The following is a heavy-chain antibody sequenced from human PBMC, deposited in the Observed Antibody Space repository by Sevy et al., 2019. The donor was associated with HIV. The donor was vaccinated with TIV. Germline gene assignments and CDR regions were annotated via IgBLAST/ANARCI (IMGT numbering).Heavy chain of an antibody. Sequence: ASVKVSCKASGYRFTSYGISWVRQAPGQGLEWMGIINPSGGSTSYAQKFQGRVTMTRDTSTSTVYMELSSLRSEDTAVYYCARGYSSSFAYWGQGTLVTVSS. V-gene: IGHV1-46*01. CDR2: INPSGGST. CDR3: ARGYSSSFAY. D-gene: IGHD6-13*01. J-gene: IGHJ4*02. CDR1: GYRFTSYG.